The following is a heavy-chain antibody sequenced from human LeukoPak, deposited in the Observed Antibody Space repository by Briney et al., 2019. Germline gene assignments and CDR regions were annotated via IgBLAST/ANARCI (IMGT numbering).Heavy chain of an antibody. CDR2: ISAYNGNT. D-gene: IGHD1-26*01. Sequence: ASVKVSCKASGYTFTSYGISWVRQAPGQGLEWMGWISAYNGNTNYAQKLQGRVTMSTDTSTSTAYMELKSLRYDDTAVYYCARDSARPVGATGPAFDYWGQGTLVTVSS. CDR1: GYTFTSYG. V-gene: IGHV1-18*01. CDR3: ARDSARPVGATGPAFDY. J-gene: IGHJ4*02.